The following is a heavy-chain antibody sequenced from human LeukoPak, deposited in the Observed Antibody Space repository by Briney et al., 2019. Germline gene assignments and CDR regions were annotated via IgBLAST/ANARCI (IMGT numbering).Heavy chain of an antibody. CDR2: ISYDGSNK. J-gene: IGHJ4*02. D-gene: IGHD1-1*01. CDR1: GFTFSSYA. V-gene: IGHV3-30-3*01. Sequence: RSGGSLRLSCAASGFTFSSYAMHWVRQAPGKGLEWVAVISYDGSNKYYADSVKGRFTISRDNAKNSLYLQMNSLRAEDTAVYYCARSNGAYDYWGQGTLVTVSS. CDR3: ARSNGAYDY.